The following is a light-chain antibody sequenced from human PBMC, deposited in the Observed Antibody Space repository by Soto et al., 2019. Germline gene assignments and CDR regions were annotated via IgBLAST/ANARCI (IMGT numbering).Light chain of an antibody. CDR2: AES. CDR3: QKYNSAPQT. J-gene: IGKJ1*01. CDR1: QGISNY. Sequence: IQMTHCPSSLSSSVGYRVTITCRASQGISNYLDWYQQKPGKVTKLLIYAESTLQSGVPSRLSGSGSGKDFPLTISTLQPEDVATYYCQKYNSAPQTFGQGTKVAIK. V-gene: IGKV1-27*01.